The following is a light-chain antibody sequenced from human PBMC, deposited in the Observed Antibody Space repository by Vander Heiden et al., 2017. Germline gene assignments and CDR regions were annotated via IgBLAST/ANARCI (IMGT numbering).Light chain of an antibody. J-gene: IGKJ1*01. CDR1: QSISNW. V-gene: IGKV1-5*03. CDR3: QQYNTYWT. CDR2: EAS. Sequence: DIQMTQSPSTLSVSVGDRVTITCRASQSISNWLAWYQQKPGKAPKVLIYEASTLESGVPSRFSGSGSGTEFTLTISSLQPDDFATYYCQQYNTYWTFGQGTKVEV.